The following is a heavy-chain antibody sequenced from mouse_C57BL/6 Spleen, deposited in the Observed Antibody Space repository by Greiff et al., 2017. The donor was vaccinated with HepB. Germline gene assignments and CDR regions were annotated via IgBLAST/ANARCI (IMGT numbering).Heavy chain of an antibody. J-gene: IGHJ4*01. D-gene: IGHD2-1*01. CDR3: ARRPLLWGCMDY. V-gene: IGHV5-16*01. Sequence: EVMLVESEGGLVQPGSSMKLSCTASGFTFSDYYMAWVRQVPEKGLEWVANINYDGSSTYYLDSLKSRFIISRDNAKNILYLQMSSLKSEDTATYYCARRPLLWGCMDYWGQGTSVTVSS. CDR1: GFTFSDYY. CDR2: INYDGSST.